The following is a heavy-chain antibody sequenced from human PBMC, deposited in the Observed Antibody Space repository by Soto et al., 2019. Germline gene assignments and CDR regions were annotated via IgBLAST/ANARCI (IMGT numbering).Heavy chain of an antibody. V-gene: IGHV1-18*04. Sequence: QVQLVQSGAEVKKPGASVKVSCKASGYTFTSYGISWVRQAPGQGLEWMGWISAYNGNTNYEQKLQGRVTMTTDTSTSAVSMELRSLRSGDTAVYYCARVREQLVSYYGMDVCGQGTTVTVSS. CDR3: ARVREQLVSYYGMDV. CDR2: ISAYNGNT. CDR1: GYTFTSYG. D-gene: IGHD6-6*01. J-gene: IGHJ6*02.